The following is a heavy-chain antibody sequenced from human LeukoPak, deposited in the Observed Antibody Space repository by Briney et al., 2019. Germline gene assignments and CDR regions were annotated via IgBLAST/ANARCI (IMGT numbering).Heavy chain of an antibody. J-gene: IGHJ4*02. CDR1: GFTFSSYV. V-gene: IGHV3-23*01. Sequence: GGSLRLSCAASGFTFSSYVMSWVRQAPGKGLEWVSAISGGGGSAYYADSVKGRFTISRDNSKNTLYLQMNSLRAEDTAVYYCAKDLLRGPPATFDYWGQGTLVTVSS. CDR3: AKDLLRGPPATFDY. CDR2: ISGGGGSA. D-gene: IGHD2-15*01.